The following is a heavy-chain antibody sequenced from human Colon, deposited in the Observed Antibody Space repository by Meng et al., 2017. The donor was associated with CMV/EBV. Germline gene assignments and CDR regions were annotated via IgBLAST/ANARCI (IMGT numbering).Heavy chain of an antibody. CDR3: ARDLLGPYSTSFYYYYYGMDV. Sequence: GGSLRLSCAASGFTFSSYWMSWVRQAPGKGLEWVANIKQDGSEKYYVDSVKGRITIFRDNDKNSLYLQMESLGAEDTAVYYCARDLLGPYSTSFYYYYYGMDVWGQGTTVTVSS. J-gene: IGHJ6*02. D-gene: IGHD6-6*01. CDR2: IKQDGSEK. CDR1: GFTFSSYW. V-gene: IGHV3-7*01.